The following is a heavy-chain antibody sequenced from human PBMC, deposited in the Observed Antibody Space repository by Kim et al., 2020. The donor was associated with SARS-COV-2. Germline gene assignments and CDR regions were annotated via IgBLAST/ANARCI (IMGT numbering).Heavy chain of an antibody. J-gene: IGHJ4*02. Sequence: YDGSNKYYADSVKGRFTISRDNSKNTLYLQMNSLRAEDTAVYYCARGPLYWGQGTLVTVSS. V-gene: IGHV3-30*01. CDR2: YDGSNK. CDR3: ARGPLY.